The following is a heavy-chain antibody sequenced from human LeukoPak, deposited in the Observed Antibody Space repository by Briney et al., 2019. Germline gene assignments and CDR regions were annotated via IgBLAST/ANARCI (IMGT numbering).Heavy chain of an antibody. J-gene: IGHJ3*01. V-gene: IGHV1-18*01. CDR1: GYTFVSYG. CDR2: ISGYNGKI. D-gene: IGHD2-2*01. Sequence: GASVKVSCKASGYTFVSYGISWVRQAPGQGLEWMGWISGYNGKINYAQKLQGRVTMTTDTSTSTAYLELRSLTSEDTAVYYCARRFCSSVSCYDDDAFDVWGQGTLVTVSS. CDR3: ARRFCSSVSCYDDDAFDV.